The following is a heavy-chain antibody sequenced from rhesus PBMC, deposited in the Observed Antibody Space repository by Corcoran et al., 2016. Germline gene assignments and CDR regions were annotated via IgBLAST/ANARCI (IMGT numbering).Heavy chain of an antibody. V-gene: IGHV3S5*01. J-gene: IGHJ4*01. CDR3: AKDSIYGGAVDY. CDR2: INSGGGST. CDR1: GFTFSSYG. D-gene: IGHD4-29*01. Sequence: EVQLVETGGGLVQPGGSLKLSCAASGFTFSSYGMSWVRQAPGKGLEWVSAINSGGGSTYYAGSVKGRFTISRDNSKNPLSLQMNSLRAEDTAVYYCAKDSIYGGAVDYWGQGVLVTVSS.